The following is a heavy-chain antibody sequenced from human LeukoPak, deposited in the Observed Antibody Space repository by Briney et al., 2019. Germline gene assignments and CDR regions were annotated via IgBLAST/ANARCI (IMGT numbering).Heavy chain of an antibody. V-gene: IGHV1-46*01. CDR1: GYTFTNYY. CDR2: INPGGGNT. J-gene: IGHJ4*02. CDR3: AREIAAAGTPFDY. Sequence: GASVKVSCKASGYTFTNYYMHWVRQAPGQGLEWMGLINPGGGNTNYAQNFQGRVTMTRDTSTSTVYMELSSLRSDDTAVYYCAREIAAAGTPFDYWGQGTLVTVSS. D-gene: IGHD6-13*01.